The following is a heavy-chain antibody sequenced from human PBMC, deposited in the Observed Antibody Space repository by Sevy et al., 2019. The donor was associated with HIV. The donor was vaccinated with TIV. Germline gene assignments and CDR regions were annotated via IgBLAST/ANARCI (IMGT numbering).Heavy chain of an antibody. CDR3: TRNGGSFDNGFDP. Sequence: RGCLRLSCTASGFTFSSYDMNWVRQAPGKGLEWVSKISSSGSSIYYADSVKGRFTISRDNAKNSLNLQMNSLRAEDTAVYYCTRNGGSFDNGFDPWGQGTLVLVSS. J-gene: IGHJ5*02. V-gene: IGHV3-48*03. CDR1: GFTFSSYD. D-gene: IGHD2-8*01. CDR2: ISSSGSSI.